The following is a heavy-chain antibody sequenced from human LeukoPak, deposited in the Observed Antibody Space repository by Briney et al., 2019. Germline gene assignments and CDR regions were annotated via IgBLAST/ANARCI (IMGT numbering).Heavy chain of an antibody. CDR3: AKSYCGGDCHSDY. Sequence: GGSLRLSCAASGFTFSSYAMSWVRQAPGKGLEWVSAISGSGGSTYYADSVTGRFTISRDNSKNTLYLQMNSLRAEDTAVYYCAKSYCGGDCHSDYWGQGTLVTVSS. V-gene: IGHV3-23*01. CDR1: GFTFSSYA. CDR2: ISGSGGST. J-gene: IGHJ4*02. D-gene: IGHD2-21*02.